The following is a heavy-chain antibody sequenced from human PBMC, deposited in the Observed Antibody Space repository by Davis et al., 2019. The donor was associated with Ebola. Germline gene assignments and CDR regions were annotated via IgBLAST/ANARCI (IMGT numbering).Heavy chain of an antibody. V-gene: IGHV2-5*02. CDR3: AHRLARNGYDPFDY. CDR1: GFSLTTSGVT. D-gene: IGHD5-12*01. Sequence: SGPTLVKPTQTLTLTCSFSGFSLTTSGVTVGWIRQSPGKALEWLALIHWDDDERYSPSLESRLTITKDTSKTQVVLTMTNMDPVDTATYFCAHRLARNGYDPFDYWGQGILVTVSS. J-gene: IGHJ4*02. CDR2: IHWDDDE.